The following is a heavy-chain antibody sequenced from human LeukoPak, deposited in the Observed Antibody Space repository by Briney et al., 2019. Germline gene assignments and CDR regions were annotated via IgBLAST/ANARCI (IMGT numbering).Heavy chain of an antibody. CDR2: IYYSGST. CDR1: GGSISSGGYY. V-gene: IGHV4-31*03. CDR3: ARVETAMAYFDY. Sequence: SETLSLTCTVSGGSISSGGYYWSWIRQHPGKGLEWIGYIYYSGSTYYNSSLKSRVTISVDTSKNQFSLKLSSVTAADTAVYYCARVETAMAYFDYWGQGTLVTVSS. J-gene: IGHJ4*02. D-gene: IGHD5-18*01.